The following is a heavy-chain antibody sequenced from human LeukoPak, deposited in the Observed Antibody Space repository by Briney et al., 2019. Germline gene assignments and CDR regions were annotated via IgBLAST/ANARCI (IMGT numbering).Heavy chain of an antibody. CDR2: ISAYNGNT. Sequence: ASVKVSCKASGYTFTSYGISWVRQAPGQGLEWMGWISAYNGNTNYAQKFQGRVTITADKSTSTAYMELSSLRSEDTAVYYCARGGIAAAATLDYWGQGTLVTVSS. J-gene: IGHJ4*02. D-gene: IGHD6-13*01. V-gene: IGHV1-18*01. CDR3: ARGGIAAAATLDY. CDR1: GYTFTSYG.